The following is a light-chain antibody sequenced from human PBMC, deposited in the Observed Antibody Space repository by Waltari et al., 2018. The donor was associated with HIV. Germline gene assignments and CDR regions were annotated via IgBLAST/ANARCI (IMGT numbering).Light chain of an antibody. V-gene: IGLV3-9*01. CDR2: SDT. Sequence: SYELTQPLSVSVALGQTASITCGGYRLVSNNVFWYQQRPGQAPVLVIFSDTKRPSGIPERFAGSNSGNAATLTISRVQVEDEADYFCQVWDSNSYVVFGGGTKLTVL. J-gene: IGLJ2*01. CDR3: QVWDSNSYVV. CDR1: RLVSNN.